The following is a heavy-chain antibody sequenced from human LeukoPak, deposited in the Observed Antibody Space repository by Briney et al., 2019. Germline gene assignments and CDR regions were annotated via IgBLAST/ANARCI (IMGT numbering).Heavy chain of an antibody. V-gene: IGHV3-64*01. CDR2: ITSTGGST. D-gene: IGHD3-10*01. CDR3: ARRLAGSLWSYDY. Sequence: PGGAPRLSCAASGFTFSNYAMHSVRHAPGERLEYVSAITSTGGSTYYASSVQGRFIISRDNSKNTLYLQLGSLRTADMAVYYCARRLAGSLWSYDYWGQGTLVSVSS. CDR1: GFTFSNYA. J-gene: IGHJ4*02.